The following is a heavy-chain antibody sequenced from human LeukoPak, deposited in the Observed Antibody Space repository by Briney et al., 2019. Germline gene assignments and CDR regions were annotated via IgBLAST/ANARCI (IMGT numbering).Heavy chain of an antibody. V-gene: IGHV3-23*01. CDR2: ISGSGGST. J-gene: IGHJ4*02. D-gene: IGHD3-10*01. CDR1: GFTFSSYA. Sequence: GGSLRLSCAASGFTFSSYAMSWVRQAPGEGPEWVSAISGSGGSTYYADSVKGRFTISRDNSKNTLYLQMNSLRAEDTAVYYCAKGMVRGVPGYYFDYWGQGTLVTVSS. CDR3: AKGMVRGVPGYYFDY.